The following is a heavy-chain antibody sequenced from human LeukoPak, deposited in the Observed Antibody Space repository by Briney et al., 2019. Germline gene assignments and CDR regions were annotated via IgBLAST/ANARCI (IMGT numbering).Heavy chain of an antibody. V-gene: IGHV1-2*02. D-gene: IGHD5-18*01. CDR2: IRPNSGGT. Sequence: ASVKVSCKASGYTFGAYYMYWVRQAPGQGLERMGWIRPNSGGTNYTQKFQGRVTMTRDTSISTAYMELSRLRSDDTAVYYCARVLGFTAMEYYFDYWGQGTLVTVSS. CDR1: GYTFGAYY. J-gene: IGHJ4*02. CDR3: ARVLGFTAMEYYFDY.